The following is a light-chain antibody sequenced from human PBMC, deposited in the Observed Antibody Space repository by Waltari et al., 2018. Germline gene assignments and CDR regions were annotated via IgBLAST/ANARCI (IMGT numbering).Light chain of an antibody. CDR3: ISYTASGAWL. CDR2: DVN. Sequence: QSALTQPASVSGSPGQSITISCAGSSGDVGGYNYVSWYQQYPGNAPKLMIYDVNKRPSGVSYRFSGSKSGNTASLTISGLQGEDEADYYCISYTASGAWLFGGGNKLTVL. J-gene: IGLJ3*02. V-gene: IGLV2-14*01. CDR1: SGDVGGYNY.